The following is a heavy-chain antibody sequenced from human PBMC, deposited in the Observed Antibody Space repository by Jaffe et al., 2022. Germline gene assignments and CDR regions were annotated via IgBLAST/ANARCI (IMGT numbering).Heavy chain of an antibody. Sequence: EAQLVESGGGLVQPGGSLRLSCAVSGFTLSNYWMSWVRQAPGKGLEWVANINQDGSQRHYVDSVKGRFTISRDNAKNSLYLQLNSLRAEDTAVYYCSRVPGGYSYYDAWGQGTLVTVSS. CDR2: INQDGSQR. CDR3: SRVPGGYSYYDA. D-gene: IGHD5-12*01. CDR1: GFTLSNYW. V-gene: IGHV3-7*01. J-gene: IGHJ5*02.